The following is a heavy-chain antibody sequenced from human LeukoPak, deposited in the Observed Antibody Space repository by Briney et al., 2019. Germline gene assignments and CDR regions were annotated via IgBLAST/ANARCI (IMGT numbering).Heavy chain of an antibody. Sequence: GASVKVSCKASGYTFTGYYMHWVRQAPGQGLEWMGWINPNSGGTNYAQKFQGRVTMTRDTSISTAYMELSRLRSDDTAVYYCARGKTGYSSGWYELGYWGQGTLVTGSS. V-gene: IGHV1-2*02. CDR3: ARGKTGYSSGWYELGY. CDR1: GYTFTGYY. CDR2: INPNSGGT. D-gene: IGHD6-19*01. J-gene: IGHJ4*02.